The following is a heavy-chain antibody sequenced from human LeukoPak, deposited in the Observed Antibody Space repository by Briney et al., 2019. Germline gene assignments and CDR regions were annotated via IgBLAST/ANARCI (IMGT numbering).Heavy chain of an antibody. Sequence: ASVKVSCKASGYTFTGYYMHWVRQAPGQGLEWMGWISAYNGNTNYAQKLQGRVTMTTDTSTSTAYMELRSLRSDDTAVYYCARPSIAAAGTAFDYWGRGTLVTVSS. CDR1: GYTFTGYY. D-gene: IGHD6-13*01. J-gene: IGHJ4*02. CDR3: ARPSIAAAGTAFDY. V-gene: IGHV1-18*04. CDR2: ISAYNGNT.